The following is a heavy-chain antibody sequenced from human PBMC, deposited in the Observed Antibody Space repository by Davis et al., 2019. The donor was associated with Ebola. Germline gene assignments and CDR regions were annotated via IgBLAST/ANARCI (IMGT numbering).Heavy chain of an antibody. CDR3: ARGRSYYYGSGTYWGY. V-gene: IGHV4-34*01. CDR1: GGSFSGYY. CDR2: IFDSGST. Sequence: MPSETLSLTCAVYGGSFSGYYWSWIRQSPGKGLEWIGEIFDSGSTNYNPSLKSRVTLSVDTSKNQFSLKLSSVTAADTAVYYCARGRSYYYGSGTYWGYWGQGTLVTVSS. D-gene: IGHD3-10*01. J-gene: IGHJ4*02.